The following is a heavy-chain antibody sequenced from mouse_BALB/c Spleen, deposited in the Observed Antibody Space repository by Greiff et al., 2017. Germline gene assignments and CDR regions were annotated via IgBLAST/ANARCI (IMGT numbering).Heavy chain of an antibody. D-gene: IGHD1-1*02. CDR2: ISYDGSN. Sequence: ESGPGLVKPSQSLSLTCSVTGYSITSGYSWNWLRQFPGNKLEWMGYISYDGSNNYNPSLKNRISITRDTSKNQFFLKLNSVTTEDTATYDCAREVALYYYAMDYWGQGTSVTVSS. J-gene: IGHJ4*01. CDR3: AREVALYYYAMDY. CDR1: GYSITSGYS. V-gene: IGHV3-6*02.